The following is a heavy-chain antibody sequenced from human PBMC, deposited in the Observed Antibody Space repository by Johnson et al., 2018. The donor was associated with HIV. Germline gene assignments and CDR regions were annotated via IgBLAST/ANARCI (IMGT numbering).Heavy chain of an antibody. CDR1: GFTFSSYA. CDR2: ISYDGSNK. J-gene: IGHJ3*02. CDR3: ARDQEHVLVTAMGNSGAFDI. D-gene: IGHD2-21*02. V-gene: IGHV3-30*04. Sequence: QVQLVESGGGVVQPGRSLRLSCAASGFTFSSYAMHWVRQAPGKGLEWVAVISYDGSNKYYADSVKGRCTISRDNSKNTLYLQMNSLRAEDTVLYYCARDQEHVLVTAMGNSGAFDIWGQGTMVTVSS.